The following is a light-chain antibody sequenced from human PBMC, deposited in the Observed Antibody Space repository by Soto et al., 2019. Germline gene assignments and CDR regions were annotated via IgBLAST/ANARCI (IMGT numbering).Light chain of an antibody. CDR3: QQYGSSPWT. J-gene: IGKJ1*01. Sequence: EIVLTQSPGTLSLSPGERATLSCRASQSVSSSFLAWYQQKPGQAPRLLIYGASSRATGIPGRFSGSGSGTDFTLTISRLEPEDCAGYYCQQYGSSPWTFGQGTKVEIK. CDR1: QSVSSSF. CDR2: GAS. V-gene: IGKV3-20*01.